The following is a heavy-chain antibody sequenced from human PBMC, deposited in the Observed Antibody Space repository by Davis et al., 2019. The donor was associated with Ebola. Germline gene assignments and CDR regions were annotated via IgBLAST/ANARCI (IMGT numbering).Heavy chain of an antibody. CDR1: GGSISSYY. CDR3: ASRLAPHAFDI. CDR2: IYYSGST. D-gene: IGHD3-3*02. J-gene: IGHJ3*02. Sequence: SETLSLTCTVSGGSISSYYWSWIRQPPGKGLEWIGYIYYSGSTNYNPSLKSRVTISGDTSKNKFSLELSPVTAADTAIYYCASRLAPHAFDIWGRGTVVIVS. V-gene: IGHV4-59*08.